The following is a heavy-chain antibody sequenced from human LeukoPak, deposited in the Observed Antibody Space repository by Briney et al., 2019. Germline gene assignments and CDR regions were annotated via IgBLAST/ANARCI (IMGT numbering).Heavy chain of an antibody. CDR3: ARNNRPHVDAFDI. CDR2: INPSSGGT. J-gene: IGHJ3*02. CDR1: GYTFIGYY. D-gene: IGHD2/OR15-2a*01. Sequence: ASVKVSCKASGYTFIGYYMHWVRQAPGQGLEWMGWINPSSGGTNYAQKFQGRVIMTRDTSISTAYMELSRLTSDDTAVYYCARNNRPHVDAFDIWGQGTMVTVSS. V-gene: IGHV1-2*02.